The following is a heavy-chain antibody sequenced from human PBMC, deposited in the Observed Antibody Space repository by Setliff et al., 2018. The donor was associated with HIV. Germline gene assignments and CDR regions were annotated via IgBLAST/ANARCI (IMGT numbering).Heavy chain of an antibody. V-gene: IGHV1-18*04. CDR3: ARGSEDNVWFDP. D-gene: IGHD3-10*01. CDR2: ISAYSGDI. CDR1: SYNFIDYN. J-gene: IGHJ5*02. Sequence: ASVKVSCKASSYNFIDYNFIWVRQAPGQGLEWMGWISAYSGDINYSQKFQGRVTMTKDTSTSTAYMELRSLRSDDTAIYYCARGSEDNVWFDPWGQGTLVTVSS.